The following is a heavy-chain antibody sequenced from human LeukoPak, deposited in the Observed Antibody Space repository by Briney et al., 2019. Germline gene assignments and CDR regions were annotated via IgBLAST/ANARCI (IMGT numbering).Heavy chain of an antibody. V-gene: IGHV1-2*02. D-gene: IGHD2-2*01. CDR3: ARVSCSSTSCPPWYYGMDV. CDR2: INPNSGGT. CDR1: GYTFTDYY. Sequence: ASVKVSCKASGYTFTDYYIHWVRQAPGQGLEWMGWINPNSGGTNYAQKFQGRVTMTRDTSISTAYMELSRLRSDDTAVYYCARVSCSSTSCPPWYYGMDVWGQGTTVTVSS. J-gene: IGHJ6*02.